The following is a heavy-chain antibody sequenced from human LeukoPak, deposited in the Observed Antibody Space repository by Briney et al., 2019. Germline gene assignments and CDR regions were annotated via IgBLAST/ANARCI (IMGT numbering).Heavy chain of an antibody. J-gene: IGHJ5*02. CDR3: AREYNWTPLDP. Sequence: ASATVSCKASGYTFTSYYMHWVRQAPGQGLEWMGIINPSGGSTSYAQNFQGRVTMTRDTSTSTVYMELSSLRSEDTAVYYCAREYNWTPLDPWGQGTLVTVSS. V-gene: IGHV1-46*01. D-gene: IGHD1-20*01. CDR2: INPSGGST. CDR1: GYTFTSYY.